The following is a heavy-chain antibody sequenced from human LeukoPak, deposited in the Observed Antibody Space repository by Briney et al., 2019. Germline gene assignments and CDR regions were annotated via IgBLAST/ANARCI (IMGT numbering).Heavy chain of an antibody. V-gene: IGHV4-61*02. CDR2: IYTSGST. Sequence: PSQTLSLTCTVSGGSISSGSYYWSWIRQPAGKGLEWIGRIYTSGSTNYNPSLKGRVTISVDTSKNQFSLKLSSVTAADTAVYYCASSLIAAHDYWGQGTLVTVSS. D-gene: IGHD6-6*01. J-gene: IGHJ4*02. CDR3: ASSLIAAHDY. CDR1: GGSISSGSYY.